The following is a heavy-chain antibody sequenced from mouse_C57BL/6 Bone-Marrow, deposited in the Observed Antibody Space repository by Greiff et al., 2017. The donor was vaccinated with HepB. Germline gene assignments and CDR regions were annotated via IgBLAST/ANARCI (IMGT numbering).Heavy chain of an antibody. CDR3: ARNYGSTRGYFDV. D-gene: IGHD1-1*01. V-gene: IGHV1-80*01. Sequence: QVQLKESGAELVKPGASVKISCKASGYAFSSYWMNWVKQRPGKGLEWIGQIYPGDGDTNYNGKFKGKATLTADKSSSTAYMQLSSLTSEDSAVYFCARNYGSTRGYFDVWGTGTTVTVSS. CDR1: GYAFSSYW. CDR2: IYPGDGDT. J-gene: IGHJ1*03.